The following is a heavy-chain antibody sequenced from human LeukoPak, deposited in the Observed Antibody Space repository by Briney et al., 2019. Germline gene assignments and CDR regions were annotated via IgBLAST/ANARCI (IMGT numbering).Heavy chain of an antibody. D-gene: IGHD2-15*01. J-gene: IGHJ6*02. V-gene: IGHV3-66*01. CDR2: IYSDGST. CDR3: ARVLYCSGGSCYSNYYGMDV. Sequence: GGSLRLSCAASGFTVSSNYMSWVRQAPGKGLEWVSVIYSDGSTYYADSVKGRFTISRDNSKNTLYLQMNSLRAEDTAVYYCARVLYCSGGSCYSNYYGMDVWGQGTTVTVSS. CDR1: GFTVSSNY.